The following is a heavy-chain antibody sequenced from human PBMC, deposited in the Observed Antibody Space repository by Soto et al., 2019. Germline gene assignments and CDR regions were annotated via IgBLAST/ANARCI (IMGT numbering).Heavy chain of an antibody. V-gene: IGHV1-2*04. J-gene: IGHJ5*02. D-gene: IGHD3-10*01. Sequence: ASVKVSCKASGYTFTGYYMHWVRQAPGQGLEWMGWINPNSGGTNYAQKFQGWVTMTRDTSISTAYMELSRLRSDDTAVYYCARAYYGSGLNWFDPWGQGTLVTVSS. CDR2: INPNSGGT. CDR3: ARAYYGSGLNWFDP. CDR1: GYTFTGYY.